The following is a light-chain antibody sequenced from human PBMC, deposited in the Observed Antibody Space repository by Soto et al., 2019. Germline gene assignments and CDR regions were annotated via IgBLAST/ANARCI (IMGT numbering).Light chain of an antibody. V-gene: IGKV3-20*01. CDR1: QSVRSSY. J-gene: IGKJ3*01. CDR3: QQYGSSPFT. Sequence: LVLTQSPGTLSLSPGERATLSCRASQSVRSSYLAWYQQKPGQAPRLLIYGASSRATGIPDRFSGSGSGTDFTLTISRLEPEDFAVYYCQQYGSSPFTFGPGTKVDIK. CDR2: GAS.